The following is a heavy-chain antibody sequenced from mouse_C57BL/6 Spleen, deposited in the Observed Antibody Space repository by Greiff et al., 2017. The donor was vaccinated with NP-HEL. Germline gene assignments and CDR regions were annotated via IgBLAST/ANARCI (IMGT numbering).Heavy chain of an antibody. V-gene: IGHV3-6*01. CDR3: ASAHYYGSSHWYFDV. J-gene: IGHJ1*03. CDR2: ISYDGSN. CDR1: GYSITSGYY. Sequence: VQLQQSGPGLVKPSQSLSLTCSVTGYSITSGYYWNWIRQFPGNKLEWMGYISYDGSNNYNPSLNNRISITRDTSKNQFYLKLNSVTTEDTSTYYCASAHYYGSSHWYFDVWGTGTTVTVSS. D-gene: IGHD1-1*01.